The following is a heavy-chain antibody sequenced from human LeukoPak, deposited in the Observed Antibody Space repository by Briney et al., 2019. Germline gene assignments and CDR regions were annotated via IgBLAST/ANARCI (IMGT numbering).Heavy chain of an antibody. CDR1: GGSFSGYY. V-gene: IGHV4-34*01. CDR3: ARLISGSYYSFDY. J-gene: IGHJ4*02. Sequence: SETLSLTCAVYGGSFSGYYWSWIRQPPGKGLEWIGEINHSGSTNYNPSLKSRVTISVDTSKNQFSLKLSSVTAADTAVYYCARLISGSYYSFDYWGQGTLVTVSS. D-gene: IGHD1-26*01. CDR2: INHSGST.